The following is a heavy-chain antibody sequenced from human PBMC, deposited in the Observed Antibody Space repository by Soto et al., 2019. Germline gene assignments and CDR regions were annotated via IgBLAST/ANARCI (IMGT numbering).Heavy chain of an antibody. V-gene: IGHV3-23*01. CDR3: ASNTRYDPPDY. D-gene: IGHD3-16*01. CDR1: GFTLSSIP. CDR2: ISVSGGST. J-gene: IGHJ4*02. Sequence: EVQLLESGGGLVQPGGSRGLPCAASGFTLSSIPMTWVRRPPGKGLAGVSGISVSGGSTYYADSVKGRFTISRDNSKNTLYLQMNSLRAEDTAVYYCASNTRYDPPDYWGQGTLVTVSS.